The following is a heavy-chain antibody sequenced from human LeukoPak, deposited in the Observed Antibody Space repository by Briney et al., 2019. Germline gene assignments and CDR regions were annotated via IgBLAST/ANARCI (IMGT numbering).Heavy chain of an antibody. J-gene: IGHJ5*02. CDR2: ISSSSSYI. CDR1: GFTFSSYS. V-gene: IGHV3-21*01. Sequence: TGGSLRLSCAASGFTFSSYSMNWVRQAPGKGLEWVSSISSSSSYIYYADSVKGRFTISRDNAKNSLYLQMNSRRAEDTAVYYCARDSSGWKNWFDPWGQGTLVTVSS. D-gene: IGHD6-19*01. CDR3: ARDSSGWKNWFDP.